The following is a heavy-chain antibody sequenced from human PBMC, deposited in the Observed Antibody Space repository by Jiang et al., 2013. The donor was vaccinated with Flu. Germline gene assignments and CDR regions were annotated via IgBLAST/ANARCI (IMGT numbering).Heavy chain of an antibody. CDR1: GFTFSSYG. J-gene: IGHJ6*02. V-gene: IGHV3-30*03. CDR3: ARDPFGAAPATHYYYGMDV. CDR2: TSYDGSNK. Sequence: VQLLESGGGVVQPGRSLRLSCAASGFTFSSYGMHWVRQAPGKGPEWVAVTSYDGSNKYYADSVKGRFTISRDNSKNTLYLQMNSLRAEDTAVYYCARDPFGAAPATHYYYGMDVWGQGTTVTVSS. D-gene: IGHD3-3*01.